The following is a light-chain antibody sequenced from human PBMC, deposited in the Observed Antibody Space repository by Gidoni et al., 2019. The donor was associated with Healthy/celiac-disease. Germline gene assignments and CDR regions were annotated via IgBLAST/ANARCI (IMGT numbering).Light chain of an antibody. CDR1: SSDVGGYNY. CDR2: EVS. CDR3: SSYAGSNNWV. Sequence: QPPSASGSPGQSVTISCTGTSSDVGGYNYVSWYQQHPGKAPKLMIYEVSKRPSGVPDRFSGSKSGNTASLTVSGLQAEDEADYYCSSYAGSNNWVFGGGTKLTVL. V-gene: IGLV2-8*01. J-gene: IGLJ3*02.